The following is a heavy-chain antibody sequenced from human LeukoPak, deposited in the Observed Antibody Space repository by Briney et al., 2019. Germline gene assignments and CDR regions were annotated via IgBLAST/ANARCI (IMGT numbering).Heavy chain of an antibody. Sequence: SETLSLTCTVSDTSINTYYWSWIRQPAGKGLEWIGRIYTSGSTNYNPSLKSRVTMSVDTSKNQFSLKLSSVAAADTAVYYCARVPYSSGWYDYWGQGTLVTVSS. V-gene: IGHV4-4*07. CDR2: IYTSGST. CDR1: DTSINTYY. J-gene: IGHJ4*02. D-gene: IGHD6-19*01. CDR3: ARVPYSSGWYDY.